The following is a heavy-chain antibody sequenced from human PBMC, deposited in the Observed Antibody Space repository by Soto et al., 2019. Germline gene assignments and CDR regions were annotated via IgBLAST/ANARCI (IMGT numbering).Heavy chain of an antibody. CDR2: ISSSGSTI. D-gene: IGHD6-13*01. Sequence: GGSLRLSCAASGFTSSDYYMSWIRQAPGKGLEWGLYISSSGSTIYNADSVKGRFTISRDNAKNSLYLQMNSLRAEDTAVYYCARDRSSSWYGRGYHYYGMDVWGQGTTVTVSS. CDR1: GFTSSDYY. CDR3: ARDRSSSWYGRGYHYYGMDV. V-gene: IGHV3-11*01. J-gene: IGHJ6*02.